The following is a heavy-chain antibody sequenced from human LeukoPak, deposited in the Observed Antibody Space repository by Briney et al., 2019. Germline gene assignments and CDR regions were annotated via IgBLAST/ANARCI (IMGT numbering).Heavy chain of an antibody. CDR1: GSSFTSYW. Sequence: GASLKISCQGSGSSFTSYWIGWVRQLPGKGLEWMGIIYPGDSDTRYSPSFQGQVTISADKSISTAYLQWSSLKASDTAMYYCARQVTMVRGVITAFDYWGQGTLVTVSS. J-gene: IGHJ4*02. V-gene: IGHV5-51*01. CDR2: IYPGDSDT. CDR3: ARQVTMVRGVITAFDY. D-gene: IGHD3-10*01.